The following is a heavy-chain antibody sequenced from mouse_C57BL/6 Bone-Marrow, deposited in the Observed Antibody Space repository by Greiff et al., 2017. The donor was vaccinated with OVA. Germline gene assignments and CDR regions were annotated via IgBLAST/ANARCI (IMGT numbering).Heavy chain of an antibody. CDR3: ARSPITTVVASTRLNFDV. CDR2: IYPGDGDT. CDR1: GYAFSSSW. D-gene: IGHD1-1*01. Sequence: QVQLQQSGPELVKPGASVKISCKASGYAFSSSWMNWVKQRPGKGLEWIGRIYPGDGDTNYNGKFKGKATLTADKSSSTAYMQLSSLTSEDSAVYFCARSPITTVVASTRLNFDVWGTGTTVTVSS. J-gene: IGHJ1*03. V-gene: IGHV1-82*01.